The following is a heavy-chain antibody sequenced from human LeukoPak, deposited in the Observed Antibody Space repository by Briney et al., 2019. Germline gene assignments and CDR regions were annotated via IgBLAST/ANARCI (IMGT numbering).Heavy chain of an antibody. Sequence: PSETLSLTCTVSGVSISSYYWSWIRQSPGKGLEWIGYIYYSGTTNYNPSLKSRVTISVDTSKNQFSLKLSSVTAADTAVYYCASQWGGNLYYFDYWGQGTLVTVSS. CDR2: IYYSGTT. J-gene: IGHJ4*02. CDR3: ASQWGGNLYYFDY. D-gene: IGHD4-23*01. CDR1: GVSISSYY. V-gene: IGHV4-59*01.